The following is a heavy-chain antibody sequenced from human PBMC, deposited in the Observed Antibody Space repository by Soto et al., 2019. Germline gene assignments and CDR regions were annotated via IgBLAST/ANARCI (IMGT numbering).Heavy chain of an antibody. V-gene: IGHV4-30-2*01. Sequence: QLQLQESGSGLVKPSQTLSLTCAVSGGSMRSGDYSWSWIRQPPGKGLEWIGYIYYSGNTYYNPSLKSRVTISVDRSKNQFSLKLSAVTAAETDVYYCDREAGNHYGSGSRFDYWGQGILVTVSS. J-gene: IGHJ4*02. CDR2: IYYSGNT. CDR3: DREAGNHYGSGSRFDY. CDR1: GGSMRSGDYS. D-gene: IGHD3-10*01.